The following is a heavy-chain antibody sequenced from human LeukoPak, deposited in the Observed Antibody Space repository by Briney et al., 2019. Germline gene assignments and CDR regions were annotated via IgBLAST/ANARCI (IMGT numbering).Heavy chain of an antibody. Sequence: GGSLRLSCAASGFTFSLYYMNWIRQAPGKGLEWLSYISDSSTYTNYADSVKGRFTISRDNAKNSLYLQMNSLRAEDTAVYYCANPGIAVAGTGYWGQGTLVTVSS. CDR2: ISDSSTYT. CDR1: GFTFSLYY. CDR3: ANPGIAVAGTGY. J-gene: IGHJ4*02. V-gene: IGHV3-11*06. D-gene: IGHD6-19*01.